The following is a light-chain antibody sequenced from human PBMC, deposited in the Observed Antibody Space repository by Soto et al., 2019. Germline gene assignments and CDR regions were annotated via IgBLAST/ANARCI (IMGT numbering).Light chain of an antibody. CDR1: SSNIGSNY. J-gene: IGLJ3*02. V-gene: IGLV1-47*02. CDR3: AAWDDSLSAYWV. Sequence: QSVLTQPPSASGTPGQGVTISCSGSSSNIGSNYVYWYLQLPGTAPKLLIYSNNQRPSGVPDRFSGSKSGTSASLAISGLRSEDEADYYCAAWDDSLSAYWVFGGGTQLTVL. CDR2: SNN.